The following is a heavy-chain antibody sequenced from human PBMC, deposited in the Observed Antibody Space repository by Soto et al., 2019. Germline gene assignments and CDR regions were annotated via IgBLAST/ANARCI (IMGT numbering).Heavy chain of an antibody. CDR2: INPSGGST. CDR3: ASSRGAHLSMDV. J-gene: IGHJ6*04. D-gene: IGHD3-22*01. CDR1: GYTFTSYY. Sequence: GASVKVSCKASGYTFTSYYMHWVRQAPGQGLEWMGIINPSGGSTSYAQKFQGRVTMTRDTSTSTVYMELSSLRSEDTAVYYCASSRGAHLSMDVGGKGTTVPVSS. V-gene: IGHV1-46*01.